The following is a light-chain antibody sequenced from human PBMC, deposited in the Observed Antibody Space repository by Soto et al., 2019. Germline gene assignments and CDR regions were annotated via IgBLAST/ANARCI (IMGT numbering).Light chain of an antibody. CDR3: SSSAGTTCV. CDR2: DVS. Sequence: QSALTQPASVSGSPGQSITISCTGTSSDVGAYNFVSWYQQHPGKAPKLMIYDVSNRPSGVSNRFSGTKSGNTASLTISGLQAEDEAYYYCSSSAGTTCVFGGGTKLTVL. J-gene: IGLJ3*02. V-gene: IGLV2-14*01. CDR1: SSDVGAYNF.